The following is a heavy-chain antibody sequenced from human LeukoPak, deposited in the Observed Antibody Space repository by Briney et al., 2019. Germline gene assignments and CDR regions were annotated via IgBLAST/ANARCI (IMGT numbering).Heavy chain of an antibody. J-gene: IGHJ5*02. CDR2: ISAYNGNT. D-gene: IGHD1-26*01. CDR1: GYTFTSYG. V-gene: IGHV1-18*01. Sequence: ASVKVSCKASGYTFTSYGMSWVRQAPGQGLEWMGWISAYNGNTNYAQTLQGRVTMTTDTYTSTAYMELRSLRSDDTAVYYCSRGMFGWELLGWFDPWGQGTLVTVSS. CDR3: SRGMFGWELLGWFDP.